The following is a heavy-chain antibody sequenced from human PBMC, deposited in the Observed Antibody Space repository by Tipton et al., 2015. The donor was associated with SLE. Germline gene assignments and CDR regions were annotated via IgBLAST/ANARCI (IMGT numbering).Heavy chain of an antibody. CDR1: GFTFRTYS. J-gene: IGHJ6*02. CDR3: ARARCSTTICYERLYYYYYTMDF. CDR2: ISWNSDNL. V-gene: IGHV3-9*01. Sequence: SLRLSCAASGFTFRTYSIHWVRQAPGKGLEWVSGISWNSDNLGYADSVRGRFTISRDNAENSLYLEMDSLRGKDSAVYYCARARCSTTICYERLYYYYYTMDFWGQGTTVTVSS. D-gene: IGHD2-2*01.